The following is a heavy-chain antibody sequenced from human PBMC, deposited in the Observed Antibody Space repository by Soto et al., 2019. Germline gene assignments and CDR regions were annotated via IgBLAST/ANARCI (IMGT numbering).Heavy chain of an antibody. D-gene: IGHD3-10*01. CDR1: GIIVKSNY. Sequence: EVQLVESGGGLVQPGGSLRLSCAASGIIVKSNYMNWVRQAPGKGLEWVSIIYSGGSTYYADSVKGRFTIFRHDSKDTLDLRMSSLRREATATYYCGSGVFGQPDSGGQGTLVIVSS. V-gene: IGHV3-53*04. CDR2: IYSGGST. CDR3: GSGVFGQPDS. J-gene: IGHJ5*01.